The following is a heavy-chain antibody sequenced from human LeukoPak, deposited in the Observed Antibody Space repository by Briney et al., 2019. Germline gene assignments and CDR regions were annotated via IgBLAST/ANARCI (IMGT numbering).Heavy chain of an antibody. CDR3: AKDRYDILTGYHDY. V-gene: IGHV3-30*18. Sequence: PGRSLRLSCAASGFTFSFYGMHWVRQAPGKGLEWVAVISYDGSNKYYADSVKGRFTISRDNSKNTLYLQMNSLRAEDTAVYYCAKDRYDILTGYHDYWGQGTLVTVSS. CDR1: GFTFSFYG. J-gene: IGHJ4*02. CDR2: ISYDGSNK. D-gene: IGHD3-9*01.